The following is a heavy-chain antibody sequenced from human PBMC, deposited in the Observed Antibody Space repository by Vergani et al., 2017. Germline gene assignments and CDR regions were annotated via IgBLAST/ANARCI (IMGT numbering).Heavy chain of an antibody. J-gene: IGHJ4*02. CDR3: ARRSGIVYDIFSGTQYFFDF. Sequence: EVQLVESGGGLVQPGGSLRLSCAASGSTFSSYAMNWVRQAPGKGLEWVSYISRSSSTIYYADSVKGRFTISRDNAKNSLHLQMNNLRAEDTAVYYCARRSGIVYDIFSGTQYFFDFWGQGTLVTVSS. V-gene: IGHV3-48*01. D-gene: IGHD3-9*01. CDR1: GSTFSSYA. CDR2: ISRSSSTI.